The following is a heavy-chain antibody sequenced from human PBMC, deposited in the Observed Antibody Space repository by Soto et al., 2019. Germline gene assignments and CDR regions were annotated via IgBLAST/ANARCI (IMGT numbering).Heavy chain of an antibody. D-gene: IGHD3-16*01. Sequence: QITLKESGPTLVKPTQTLTLTCTFSGFSLTTRGVGVGWIRQPPGKALECLALIYWDDDKRYSPSLQSRLSLTKDTSTSPVGLTMTNVDPVDTATYYCAHIPNYYQYDWFDPWGQGTLVSVSS. J-gene: IGHJ5*02. CDR1: GFSLTTRGVG. V-gene: IGHV2-5*02. CDR3: AHIPNYYQYDWFDP. CDR2: IYWDDDK.